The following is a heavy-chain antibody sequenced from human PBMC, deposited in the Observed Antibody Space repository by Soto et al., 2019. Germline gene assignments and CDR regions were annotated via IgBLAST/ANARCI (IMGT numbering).Heavy chain of an antibody. CDR3: ASAPWHNLGY. Sequence: EVQLVESGGGLVQPGGSLTLSCAASGFTFSTYWMSWVRQAPGKGLEWVANIKQDGSDKYYVDSVKGRFTISRDNAKNSLDLHMNSLRAEDTAVYYCASAPWHNLGYWGQGTLVTVSS. CDR1: GFTFSTYW. V-gene: IGHV3-7*03. D-gene: IGHD1-20*01. CDR2: IKQDGSDK. J-gene: IGHJ4*02.